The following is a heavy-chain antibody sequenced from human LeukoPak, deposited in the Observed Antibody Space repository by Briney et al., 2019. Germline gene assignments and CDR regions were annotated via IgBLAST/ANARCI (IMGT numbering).Heavy chain of an antibody. CDR3: ARDSSHHVGSSDY. J-gene: IGHJ4*02. CDR2: ISESGEVT. D-gene: IGHD1-14*01. V-gene: IGHV3-23*01. CDR1: GFTFSNYP. Sequence: SGGSLRVSCVVSGFTFSNYPMSWVRQAPGKGLEWVSVISESGEVTHYADSMKGRFTISRDNTKNTLNLQMNSLRAEDTAIYYCARDSSHHVGSSDYWGQGTQVTVSS.